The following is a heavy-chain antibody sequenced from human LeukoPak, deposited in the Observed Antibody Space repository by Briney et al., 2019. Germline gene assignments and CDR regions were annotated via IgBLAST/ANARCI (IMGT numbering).Heavy chain of an antibody. V-gene: IGHV4-4*07. CDR2: IYTSGST. CDR1: GGSISSYY. D-gene: IGHD6-19*01. CDR3: ARAGYSSGWEGGNFDY. Sequence: SETLSLTCTVSGGSISSYYWSWIRQPAGKGLEWIGRIYTSGSTNYNPSLKSRVTMSVDTSKNQFSLQLNSVTPEDTAVYYCARAGYSSGWEGGNFDYWGQGTLVTVSS. J-gene: IGHJ4*02.